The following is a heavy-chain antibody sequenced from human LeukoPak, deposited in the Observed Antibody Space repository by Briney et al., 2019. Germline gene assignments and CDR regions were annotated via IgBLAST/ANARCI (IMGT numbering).Heavy chain of an antibody. CDR1: GGSISSTSSY. D-gene: IGHD3-10*01. CDR3: ARVSYYGSGSPYYYYDYMDV. V-gene: IGHV4-39*06. Sequence: PSETLSLTCTVSGGSISSTSSYWGWLRQPPGKGPEWIGSIYYSGTTYYNPSLNRRATISVDTSKNQFPLKLSSVTAADTAVYYCARVSYYGSGSPYYYYDYMDVWGKGTTVTISS. J-gene: IGHJ6*03. CDR2: IYYSGTT.